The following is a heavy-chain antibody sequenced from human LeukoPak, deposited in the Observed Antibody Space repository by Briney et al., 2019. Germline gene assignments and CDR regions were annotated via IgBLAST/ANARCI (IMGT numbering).Heavy chain of an antibody. CDR1: GFTVSSTY. CDR2: INTDGSST. V-gene: IGHV3-74*01. Sequence: GGSLRLSCAASGFTVSSTYMSWVRQAPGKGLVWVSRINTDGSSTSYADSVKGRFTISRDNAKNTLYLQMNSLRAEDTAVYYCARAMYGPPAEAFDIWGQGTMVTVSS. CDR3: ARAMYGPPAEAFDI. D-gene: IGHD2-8*01. J-gene: IGHJ3*02.